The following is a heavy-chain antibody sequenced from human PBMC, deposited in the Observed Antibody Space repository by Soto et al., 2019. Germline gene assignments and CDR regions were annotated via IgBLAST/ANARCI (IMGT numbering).Heavy chain of an antibody. CDR3: ARVLVVLTYYYYGMDV. D-gene: IGHD2-2*01. CDR1: GGTFSSYA. J-gene: IGHJ6*02. V-gene: IGHV1-69*05. Sequence: SVKVSCKASGGTFSSYAISWVRQDPGQGLEWMGGIIPIFGTANYAQKFQGRVTITRDTSASTAYMELSSLRSEDTAVYYCARVLVVLTYYYYGMDVWGQGTTVTV. CDR2: IIPIFGTA.